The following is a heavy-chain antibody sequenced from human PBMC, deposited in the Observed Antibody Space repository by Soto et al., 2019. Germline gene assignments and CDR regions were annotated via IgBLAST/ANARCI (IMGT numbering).Heavy chain of an antibody. J-gene: IGHJ5*02. CDR1: GGSIISGDYY. Sequence: SETLSLTCTVSGGSIISGDYYWSWIRQPPGKGLEWIGYIYYSGSTYYNPSLKSRVTISVDTSKNQFSLKLSSVTAADTAVYYCARGPKHPPLFSRGILNWFDPWGQGTLVTVSS. D-gene: IGHD1-26*01. CDR3: ARGPKHPPLFSRGILNWFDP. V-gene: IGHV4-30-4*01. CDR2: IYYSGST.